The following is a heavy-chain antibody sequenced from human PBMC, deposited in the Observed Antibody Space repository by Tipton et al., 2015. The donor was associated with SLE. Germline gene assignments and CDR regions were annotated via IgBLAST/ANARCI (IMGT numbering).Heavy chain of an antibody. CDR2: VHYSGNT. Sequence: TLSLTCTVSGYSISSGYYWGWIRQPPGKGLEWIGSVHYSGNTYYNPSLQSRVAISVDTSKNQISLNVNSVIAADTAVYYCARHGWTSSFDYWGQGALVTVSS. CDR3: ARHGWTSSFDY. CDR1: GYSISSGYY. J-gene: IGHJ4*02. V-gene: IGHV4-38-2*02. D-gene: IGHD2-2*01.